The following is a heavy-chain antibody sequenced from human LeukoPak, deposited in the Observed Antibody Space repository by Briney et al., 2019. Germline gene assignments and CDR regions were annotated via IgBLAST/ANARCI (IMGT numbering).Heavy chain of an antibody. Sequence: GASVKVSCKASGYTFTSYDINWVRQATGQGLEWMGWMNPNSGNTGYAQKFQGRVTMTRNTSISTAYMELSSLRSEDTAVYYCARGRRRPLLLWFGGGWFDPWGQGTLVTVSS. D-gene: IGHD3-10*01. J-gene: IGHJ5*02. CDR2: MNPNSGNT. CDR1: GYTFTSYD. CDR3: ARGRRRPLLLWFGGGWFDP. V-gene: IGHV1-8*01.